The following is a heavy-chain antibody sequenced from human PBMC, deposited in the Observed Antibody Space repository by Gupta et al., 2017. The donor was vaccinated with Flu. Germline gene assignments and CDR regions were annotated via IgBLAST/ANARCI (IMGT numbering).Heavy chain of an antibody. J-gene: IGHJ4*02. Sequence: EVHLLASGGGLVQPGGSLRLSCAASGFIFDNYALTWVRQSPGKGLGWVPAISASGRNTYYADSVKGRFSISRDNSKKTVSLQMASLRADDTAVYFCARDMFGKDYYDNSGPIGFWGQGILVTVSS. CDR3: ARDMFGKDYYDNSGPIGF. CDR1: GFIFDNYA. V-gene: IGHV3-23*01. D-gene: IGHD3-22*01. CDR2: ISASGRNT.